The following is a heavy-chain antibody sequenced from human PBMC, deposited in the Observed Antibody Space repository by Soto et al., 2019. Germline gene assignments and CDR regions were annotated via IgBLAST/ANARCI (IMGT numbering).Heavy chain of an antibody. Sequence: GGSLRLSCAASGFTFSTHAMSWVRQAPGKGLEWVSSISSGGTTTFYAASVEGRFTISRDKSKNTLYLQMNSLRADDTAVYFCAKEGGSIGGWFGRKFDSWGQRTQGTVSS. CDR1: GFTFSTHA. D-gene: IGHD3-16*01. J-gene: IGHJ4*02. CDR2: ISSGGTTT. CDR3: AKEGGSIGGWFGRKFDS. V-gene: IGHV3-23*01.